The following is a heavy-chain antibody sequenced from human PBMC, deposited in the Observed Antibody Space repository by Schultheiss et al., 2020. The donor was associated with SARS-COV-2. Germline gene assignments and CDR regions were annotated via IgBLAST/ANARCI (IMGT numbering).Heavy chain of an antibody. D-gene: IGHD3-3*01. CDR3: ARVKGPYYDFWSGYLFDY. CDR1: GFTFSSYA. V-gene: IGHV3-23*01. CDR2: ISGSGGST. J-gene: IGHJ4*02. Sequence: GGSLRLSCAASGFTFSSYAMSWVRQAPGKGLEWVSAISGSGGSTYYADSVKGRFTISRDNDKNTLYLQMNSLRAEDTAVYYCARVKGPYYDFWSGYLFDYWGQGTLVTVSS.